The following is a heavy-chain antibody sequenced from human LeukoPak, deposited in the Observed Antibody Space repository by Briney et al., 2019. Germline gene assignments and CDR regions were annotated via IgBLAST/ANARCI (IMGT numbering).Heavy chain of an antibody. D-gene: IGHD3-22*01. CDR2: IIPIFGTA. V-gene: IGHV1-69*13. CDR3: ARGGYYDGNLDY. Sequence: ASVKVSCKASGGTFSSYAISWVRQTPGQGLEWMGGIIPIFGTANYAQKFQGRVTITADESTSTAYMELRSLRSEDTAVYYCARGGYYDGNLDYWGQGTLVTVSS. CDR1: GGTFSSYA. J-gene: IGHJ4*02.